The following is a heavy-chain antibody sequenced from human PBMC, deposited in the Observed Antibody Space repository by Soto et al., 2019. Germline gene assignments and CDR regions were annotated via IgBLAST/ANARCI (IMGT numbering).Heavy chain of an antibody. Sequence: QAQLVQSGTEVEKPGASVKVSCKASGYTFTSYAISWVRQAPGQGLEWMGWISANNGNTNYAQKLQGRVTMTADTCTSTAYMELRSLRSDDTAVYYCARGWGGIVVAGTRLDYWGQGTLVTVSS. CDR1: GYTFTSYA. CDR3: ARGWGGIVVAGTRLDY. V-gene: IGHV1-18*01. CDR2: ISANNGNT. D-gene: IGHD6-19*01. J-gene: IGHJ4*02.